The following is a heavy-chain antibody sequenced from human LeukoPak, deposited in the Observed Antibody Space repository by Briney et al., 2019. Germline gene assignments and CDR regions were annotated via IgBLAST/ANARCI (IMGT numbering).Heavy chain of an antibody. Sequence: VASVNVSCKASGYTFTSYGISWVRQAPGQGLEWMGWISAYNGNTNYAQKLQGRVTMTTDTSTSTAYMELRSLRSDDTAVYYCARVGLKDSSWYFDYWGQGTLVTVSS. J-gene: IGHJ4*02. CDR3: ARVGLKDSSWYFDY. CDR1: GYTFTSYG. D-gene: IGHD6-13*01. CDR2: ISAYNGNT. V-gene: IGHV1-18*01.